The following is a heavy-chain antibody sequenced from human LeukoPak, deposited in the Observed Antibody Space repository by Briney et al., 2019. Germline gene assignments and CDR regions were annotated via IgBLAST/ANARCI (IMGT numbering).Heavy chain of an antibody. CDR3: ARVYQSAEYYFNY. CDR1: GGSIDSYY. V-gene: IGHV4-59*01. D-gene: IGHD2-2*01. Sequence: SETLSLTCTVSGGSIDSYYWSWIRQPPGKGLEWIGYIYYTGSTEYHPSLKSRVTISLDTSKNQFSLKLTSVTAADTAVYYCARVYQSAEYYFNYWGQGNLVSVSS. CDR2: IYYTGST. J-gene: IGHJ4*02.